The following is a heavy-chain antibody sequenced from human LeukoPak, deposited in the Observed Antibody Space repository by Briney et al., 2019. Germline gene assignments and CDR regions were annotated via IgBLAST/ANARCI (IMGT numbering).Heavy chain of an antibody. CDR2: ISSSSSYL. V-gene: IGHV3-21*01. CDR3: ARVSGYSGYDYSPLDY. D-gene: IGHD5-12*01. CDR1: GFTFSSYS. Sequence: GGSLRLSCAASGFTFSSYSMNWVRQAPGKGLEWVSSISSSSSYLYYADSVKGRFTISRDNAKNSLYLLMNSLRAEDTAVYYCARVSGYSGYDYSPLDYWGQGTLVTVSS. J-gene: IGHJ4*02.